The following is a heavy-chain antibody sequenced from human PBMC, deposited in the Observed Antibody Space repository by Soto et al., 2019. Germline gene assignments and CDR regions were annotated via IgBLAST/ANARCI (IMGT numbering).Heavy chain of an antibody. V-gene: IGHV3-11*01. CDR3: ASHHSSGWLYFDS. CDR1: GFTVSGND. CDR2: IGSSGRAI. D-gene: IGHD6-19*01. Sequence: QLQLLESGGDLVKPGGSLRLSCAASGFTVSGNDLSWIRQAPGKGLEWVSSIGSSGRAIYYADSVKGRFTISRDNTKDSLYLHMSSLRAEDTAIYYCASHHSSGWLYFDSWGQGTLVNVSS. J-gene: IGHJ4*02.